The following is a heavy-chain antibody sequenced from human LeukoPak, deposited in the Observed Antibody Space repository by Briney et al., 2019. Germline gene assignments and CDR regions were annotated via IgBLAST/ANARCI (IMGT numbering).Heavy chain of an antibody. CDR3: AAVVVINSDAY. J-gene: IGHJ4*02. V-gene: IGHV3-53*01. CDR2: IYGGGST. Sequence: GGSLRLSCGASGFTVSSNYMSWVRQAPGKGLEWVSVIYGGGSTYYADSVKGRFTISRDNSKNTLYLQMNSLRAEDTAVYYCAAVVVINSDAYWGQGTLVTVSS. D-gene: IGHD3-22*01. CDR1: GFTVSSNY.